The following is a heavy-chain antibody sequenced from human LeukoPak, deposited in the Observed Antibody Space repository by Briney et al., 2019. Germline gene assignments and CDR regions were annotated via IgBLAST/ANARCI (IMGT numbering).Heavy chain of an antibody. D-gene: IGHD3-10*01. CDR3: AKDNDYYGWGSYYGY. V-gene: IGHV3-23*01. Sequence: TGGSLRLSCAASGFTFSSYAMSWVRQAPGKGLEWVSAISGSGGSTYYADSVKGRFTISRDNSKNTLYLQMNSLRAEDTAVYYCAKDNDYYGWGSYYGYWGQGTLVTVSS. CDR2: ISGSGGST. J-gene: IGHJ4*02. CDR1: GFTFSSYA.